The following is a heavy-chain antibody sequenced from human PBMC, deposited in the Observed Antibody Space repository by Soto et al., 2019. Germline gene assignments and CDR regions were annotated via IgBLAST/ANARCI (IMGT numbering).Heavy chain of an antibody. D-gene: IGHD2-15*01. Sequence: VQLQESGPGLVKPSQTLSLTCTVSGGSISSGDYYWSWIRQPPGKGLEWIGYIYYSGSTYYNPSLKSRVTISVDTSKNQFSLKLSSVTAADTAVYYCARGSDKAADYYYYYGMDVWGQGTTVTVSS. J-gene: IGHJ6*02. CDR2: IYYSGST. V-gene: IGHV4-30-4*01. CDR1: GGSISSGDYY. CDR3: ARGSDKAADYYYYYGMDV.